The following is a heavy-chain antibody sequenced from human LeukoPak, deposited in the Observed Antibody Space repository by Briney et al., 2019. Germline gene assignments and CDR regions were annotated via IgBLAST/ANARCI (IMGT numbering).Heavy chain of an antibody. CDR3: ARRWGSYRYFDY. CDR2: ISWNSGSI. CDR1: GFIFNDYA. V-gene: IGHV3-9*01. D-gene: IGHD3-16*02. J-gene: IGHJ4*02. Sequence: PGGSLRLSCAGSGFIFNDYAIHWVRQAPGKGLEWVSGISWNSGSIGYAESVEGRFTISRDNAENSLYLQMNSLRAEDTALYFCARRWGSYRYFDYWGQGTLVTVSS.